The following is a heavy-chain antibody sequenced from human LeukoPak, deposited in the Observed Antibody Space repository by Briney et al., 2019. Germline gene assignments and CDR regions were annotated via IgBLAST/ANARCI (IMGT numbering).Heavy chain of an antibody. J-gene: IGHJ4*02. Sequence: GGSLRLSCAASGSTFSSYSMNWVRQAPGKALEWVSSISSSSSYIYYADSVKGRFTISRDNAKNSLYLRMNSLRAEDTAVYYCAREGTTIFGVVINYFDYWGQGTLVTVSS. V-gene: IGHV3-21*01. D-gene: IGHD3-3*01. CDR1: GSTFSSYS. CDR2: ISSSSSYI. CDR3: AREGTTIFGVVINYFDY.